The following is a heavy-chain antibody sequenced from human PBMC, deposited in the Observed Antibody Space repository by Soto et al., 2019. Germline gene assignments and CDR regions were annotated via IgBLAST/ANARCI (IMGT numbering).Heavy chain of an antibody. CDR1: SGSISSHNW. CDR2: IYHSGLI. CDR3: ARERLTGGGAFDI. J-gene: IGHJ3*02. Sequence: QVQLQESGPGLVKPSGTLSLTCAVSSGSISSHNWWNWVRQPPGKELEWIGEIYHSGLIKYNPSLKSRVTISVDKSKNQFSLNLTSATAADTAVYYCARERLTGGGAFDIWGQGTMVTVSS. D-gene: IGHD1-1*01. V-gene: IGHV4-4*02.